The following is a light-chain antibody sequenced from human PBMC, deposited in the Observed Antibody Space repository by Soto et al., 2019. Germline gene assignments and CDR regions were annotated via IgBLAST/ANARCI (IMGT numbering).Light chain of an antibody. CDR2: WAS. CDR3: QQYYSFPQT. CDR1: QSVLYSSNNKNY. V-gene: IGKV4-1*01. Sequence: DIVMTQSPDSLAVSLGEGATINCKSSQSVLYSSNNKNYLAWYRQKPGQPPKLLIHWASTRESGVPDRFSGSGSGTDFTLTISSLQAEDVAVYYCQQYYSFPQTFGQGTKVEIK. J-gene: IGKJ1*01.